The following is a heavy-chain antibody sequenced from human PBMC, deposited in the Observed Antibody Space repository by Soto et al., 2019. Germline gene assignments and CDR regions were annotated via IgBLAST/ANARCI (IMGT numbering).Heavy chain of an antibody. Sequence: QVQLVQSGAEVKKPGASVKVSCKASGYTFTSYDINWVRQATGQGPEWMGWMNPNSGDTHYAQTFQGSATRTRNTCISTAYMELSSLRSEDTAMYYCARWYGGNAGDYWGQGTLVTVSS. D-gene: IGHD2-15*01. CDR1: GYTFTSYD. J-gene: IGHJ4*02. CDR2: MNPNSGDT. V-gene: IGHV1-8*01. CDR3: ARWYGGNAGDY.